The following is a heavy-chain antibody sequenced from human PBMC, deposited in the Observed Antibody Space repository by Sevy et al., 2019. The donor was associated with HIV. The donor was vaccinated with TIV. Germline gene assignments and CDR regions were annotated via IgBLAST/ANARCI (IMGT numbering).Heavy chain of an antibody. Sequence: GESLKISCKGCGYSFTSHWIGWVRHMPGKGLEWMGIIYPDDSDTRYSPSFQGQVTFSADKSISTAYLQWSSLKASDTAMYYCATSRSGYFDSSGYYIYWGQGTLVTVSS. CDR3: ATSRSGYFDSSGYYIY. J-gene: IGHJ4*02. CDR2: IYPDDSDT. D-gene: IGHD3-22*01. V-gene: IGHV5-51*01. CDR1: GYSFTSHW.